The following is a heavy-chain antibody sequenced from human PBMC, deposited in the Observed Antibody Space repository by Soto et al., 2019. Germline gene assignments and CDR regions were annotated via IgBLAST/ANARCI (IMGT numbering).Heavy chain of an antibody. CDR3: ARDADILTGSDAFDI. V-gene: IGHV3-11*05. Sequence: GGSLRLSCAASRFTFSDYYMSWIRQAPGKGLEWVSYISSSNTYTNYADTVKGRFNNSRDNAKNSLYLQMNSLRAEDTAVYYCARDADILTGSDAFDIWGQGTMVTVSS. CDR2: ISSSNTYT. D-gene: IGHD3-9*01. J-gene: IGHJ3*02. CDR1: RFTFSDYY.